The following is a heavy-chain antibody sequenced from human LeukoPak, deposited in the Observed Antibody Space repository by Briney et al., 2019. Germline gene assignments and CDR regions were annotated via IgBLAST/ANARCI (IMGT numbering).Heavy chain of an antibody. Sequence: GGSLRLSCAASGFTFTNAWMNWVRQAPGKGLEWVGRIKTNTDGGTTDYATPVKGRFTISRDDSQNTLYLQMNSLKTEDTAVYYCARTRSSGYLTFDYWGQGILVTVSS. J-gene: IGHJ4*02. CDR3: ARTRSSGYLTFDY. CDR1: GFTFTNAW. V-gene: IGHV3-15*07. CDR2: IKTNTDGGTT. D-gene: IGHD3-22*01.